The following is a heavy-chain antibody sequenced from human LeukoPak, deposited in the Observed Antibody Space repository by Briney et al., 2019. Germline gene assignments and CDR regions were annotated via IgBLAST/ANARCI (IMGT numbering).Heavy chain of an antibody. D-gene: IGHD6-19*01. J-gene: IGHJ6*02. CDR1: GYTFTSYG. Sequence: ASVKVSCKASGYTFTSYGISWVRQAPGQGLEWMGWISAYNGNTNYAQKLQGRVTMTTDTSTSTAYMELRSLRSDDTAVYYCARDWFEQWLPYYYYGMDVWGQGTTVTVSS. CDR2: ISAYNGNT. V-gene: IGHV1-18*01. CDR3: ARDWFEQWLPYYYYGMDV.